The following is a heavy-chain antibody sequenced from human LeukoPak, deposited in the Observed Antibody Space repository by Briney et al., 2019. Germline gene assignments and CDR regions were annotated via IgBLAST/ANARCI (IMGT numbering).Heavy chain of an antibody. CDR3: ASGDYMGYYYYGMDV. J-gene: IGHJ6*02. Sequence: GASVKVSRKASGGTFSSYAISWVRQAPGQGLEWMGRIIPILDITNYAQKFQGRVTITADKSTSTAYMELSSLRSEDTAVYYCASGDYMGYYYYGMDVWGQGTTVTVSS. CDR2: IIPILDIT. D-gene: IGHD4-11*01. CDR1: GGTFSSYA. V-gene: IGHV1-69*04.